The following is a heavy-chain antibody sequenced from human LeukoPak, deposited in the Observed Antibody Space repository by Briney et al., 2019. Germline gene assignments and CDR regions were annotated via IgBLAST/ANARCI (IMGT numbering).Heavy chain of an antibody. CDR3: ARETKYYYDSSGLFDY. Sequence: GGSLRLSCAASGFTFSSYWMSWVRQAPGKGLEWVANIKQDGSEKYYVDSVKGRFTISRDNAKNSLCLQMNSLRAEDTAVYYCARETKYYYDSSGLFDYWGQGTLVTVSS. CDR1: GFTFSSYW. CDR2: IKQDGSEK. J-gene: IGHJ4*02. V-gene: IGHV3-7*01. D-gene: IGHD3-22*01.